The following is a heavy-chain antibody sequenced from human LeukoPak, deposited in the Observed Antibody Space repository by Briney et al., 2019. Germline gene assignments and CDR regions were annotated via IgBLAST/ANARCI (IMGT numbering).Heavy chain of an antibody. J-gene: IGHJ3*02. CDR3: ALGCSGWADDFFDI. CDR1: GPSISFYY. D-gene: IGHD6-25*01. CDR2: IYYSGST. V-gene: IGHV4-59*01. Sequence: PSETLSLTCTVSGPSISFYYWSWIRQPPGKGLEWIGYIYYSGSTKYNPSLKRRVTISIDTSKHQFSLNLKSVTAADTAVYSCALGCSGWADDFFDIWGHGTMVTVSS.